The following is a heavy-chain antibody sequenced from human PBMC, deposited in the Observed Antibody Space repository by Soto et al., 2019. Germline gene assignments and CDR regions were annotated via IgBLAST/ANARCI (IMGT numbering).Heavy chain of an antibody. Sequence: PGGSLRLSCAASGFTFSSYAMSLVRQAPGKGLEWVSSISGSGGSTYYADSVKGRFTISRDNSKNTLYLQMNSMRAEDTAVYYCAKDFNFADLAAAGEGAVAFDIWGQGTMVTVSS. CDR2: ISGSGGST. J-gene: IGHJ3*02. D-gene: IGHD6-13*01. CDR1: GFTFSSYA. CDR3: AKDFNFADLAAAGEGAVAFDI. V-gene: IGHV3-23*01.